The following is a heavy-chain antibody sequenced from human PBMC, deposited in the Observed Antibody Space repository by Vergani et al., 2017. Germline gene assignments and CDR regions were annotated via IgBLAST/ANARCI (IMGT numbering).Heavy chain of an antibody. J-gene: IGHJ4*02. CDR2: IIPIFGTA. D-gene: IGHD2-2*01. CDR1: GGTFSSYA. Sequence: QVQLVQSGAEVKKPGSSVKVSCKASGGTFSSYAISWVRQAPGQGLEWMGGIIPIFGTANYAQKFQGRVTITADESTSTAYMELSSLRSEDTAVYYCARALDLGYCRSTSCLYSGGYFDYWGQGTLVTVSS. CDR3: ARALDLGYCRSTSCLYSGGYFDY. V-gene: IGHV1-69*01.